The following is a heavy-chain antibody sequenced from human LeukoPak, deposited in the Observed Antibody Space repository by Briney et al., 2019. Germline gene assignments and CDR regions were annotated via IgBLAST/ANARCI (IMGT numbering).Heavy chain of an antibody. CDR1: GFTFSSYS. CDR2: ISSSSSYI. V-gene: IGHV3-21*01. Sequence: GGSLRLSCTAPGFTFSSYSMNWVRQAPGKGLEWVSSISSSSSYIYYADSVKGRFTISRDNAKNSLYLQMNSLRAEDTAVYYCATSGYFQSYNWFDPWGQGTLVTVSS. CDR3: ATSGYFQSYNWFDP. J-gene: IGHJ5*02. D-gene: IGHD3-3*01.